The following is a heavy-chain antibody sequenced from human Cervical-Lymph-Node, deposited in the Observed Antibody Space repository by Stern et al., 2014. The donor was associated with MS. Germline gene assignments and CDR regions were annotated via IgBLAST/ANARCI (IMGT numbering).Heavy chain of an antibody. CDR2: IYSTGRV. CDR3: AREWIYEVSWFDS. J-gene: IGHJ5*01. Sequence: QVQLQESGPGLVKPSQTLSLTCTVSGGSISSGSHYWSWIRQPAGKGLEWVGRIYSTGRVDYNPSFKGRVTMSVDPSKAQFSLELRSVTAADTAMYYCAREWIYEVSWFDSWGQGSLVIVSS. D-gene: IGHD5/OR15-5a*01. CDR1: GGSISSGSHY. V-gene: IGHV4-61*02.